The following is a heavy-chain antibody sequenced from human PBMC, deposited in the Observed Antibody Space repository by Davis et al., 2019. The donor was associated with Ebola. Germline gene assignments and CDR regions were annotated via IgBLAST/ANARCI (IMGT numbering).Heavy chain of an antibody. CDR3: ARDCGGDCYDYYFDY. V-gene: IGHV1-46*01. CDR2: INPSGGST. D-gene: IGHD2-21*01. J-gene: IGHJ4*02. Sequence: AASVKVSCKASGYTFTSYYMHWVRQAPGQGLEWMGIINPSGGSTSYAQKFQGRVTMTRDTSTSTVYMELSSLRSDDTAVYYCARDCGGDCYDYYFDYWGQGALVTVSS. CDR1: GYTFTSYY.